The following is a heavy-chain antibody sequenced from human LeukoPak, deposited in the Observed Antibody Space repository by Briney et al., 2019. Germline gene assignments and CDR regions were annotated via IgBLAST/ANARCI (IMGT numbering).Heavy chain of an antibody. CDR2: IIPIFGTA. Sequence: EASVKVSCKASGGTFSSYAISWVRQAPGQGLEWMGGIIPIFGTANYAQKFQGRVTITADESTSTAYMELSSLRSEDTAVYYCAREGRYCSGGSCSYYFDYWGQGTLVTVSS. CDR1: GGTFSSYA. CDR3: AREGRYCSGGSCSYYFDY. J-gene: IGHJ4*02. V-gene: IGHV1-69*13. D-gene: IGHD2-15*01.